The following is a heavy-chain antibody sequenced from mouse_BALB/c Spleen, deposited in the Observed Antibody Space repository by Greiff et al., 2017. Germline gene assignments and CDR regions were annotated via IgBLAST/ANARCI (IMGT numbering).Heavy chain of an antibody. D-gene: IGHD3-2*01. CDR2: ISSGGSYT. CDR1: RFTFSSYA. V-gene: IGHV5-9-4*01. CDR3: AKEREDSSGYVGFAY. Sequence: EVQVVESGGGLVKPGGSLKLSCAASRFTFSSYAMSWVRQSPEKRLEWVAEISSGGSYTYYPDTVTGRFTISRDNAKNTLYLEMSSLRSEDTAMYYCAKEREDSSGYVGFAYWGQGTLVTVSA. J-gene: IGHJ3*01.